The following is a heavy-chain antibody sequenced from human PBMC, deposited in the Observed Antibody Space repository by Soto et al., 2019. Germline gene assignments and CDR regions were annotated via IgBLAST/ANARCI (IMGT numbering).Heavy chain of an antibody. D-gene: IGHD6-19*01. CDR1: GASISSYL. CDR3: AREAGPDRWFDP. J-gene: IGHJ5*02. Sequence: SETLSLTCTVSGASISSYLWTWIRQPAGKGLDWIGRISTSGTTNYNPSLKSRVTMSVDTSRNHFSLNLSSVTAADTAVYYCAREAGPDRWFDPWGQGTLVTVSS. V-gene: IGHV4-4*07. CDR2: ISTSGTT.